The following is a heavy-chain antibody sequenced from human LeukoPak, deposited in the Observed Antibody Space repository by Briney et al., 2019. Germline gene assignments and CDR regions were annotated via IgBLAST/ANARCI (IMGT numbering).Heavy chain of an antibody. J-gene: IGHJ3*02. CDR1: GFTFSSYA. CDR2: ISGSGGST. CDR3: AKAVREYDGLGTDAFDI. Sequence: GGSLRLSCAASGFTFSSYAMSWVRQAPGKGLEWVSAISGSGGSTYYADSVKGRFTISRDNSKNTLYLQMNSLRAEDTAVYYCAKAVREYDGLGTDAFDIWGQGTMVTVSS. D-gene: IGHD3-10*01. V-gene: IGHV3-23*01.